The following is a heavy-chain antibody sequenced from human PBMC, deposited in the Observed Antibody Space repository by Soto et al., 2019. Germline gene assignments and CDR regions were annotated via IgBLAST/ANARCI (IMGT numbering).Heavy chain of an antibody. V-gene: IGHV1-3*01. CDR3: ARVSNKLAVADHVIDY. J-gene: IGHJ4*02. D-gene: IGHD6-19*01. CDR2: INAGNGNT. Sequence: ASVKVSCKASGYTFTSYAMHWVRQAPGQRLEWMGWINAGNGNTKYSQKFQGRVTITRDTSASTAYMELSSLRSEDTALYYCARVSNKLAVADHVIDYWGQGTLVTVSS. CDR1: GYTFTSYA.